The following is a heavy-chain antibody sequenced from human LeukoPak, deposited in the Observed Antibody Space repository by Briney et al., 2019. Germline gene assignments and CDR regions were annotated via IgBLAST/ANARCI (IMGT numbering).Heavy chain of an antibody. V-gene: IGHV4-30-2*01. Sequence: SQTLSLTCAVSGGSISSGGYSWSWIRRPPGKGLEWIGYIYHSGSTYYNPSLKSRVTISVDRSNNQFSLKLSSVTAADTAVYYCARGVYSGYDFGFDYWGQGTLVTVSS. CDR3: ARGVYSGYDFGFDY. D-gene: IGHD5-12*01. CDR2: IYHSGST. CDR1: GGSISSGGYS. J-gene: IGHJ4*02.